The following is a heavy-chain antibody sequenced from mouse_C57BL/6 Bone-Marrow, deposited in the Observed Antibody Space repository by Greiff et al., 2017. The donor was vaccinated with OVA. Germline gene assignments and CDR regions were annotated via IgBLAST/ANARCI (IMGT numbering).Heavy chain of an antibody. V-gene: IGHV1-81*01. J-gene: IGHJ3*01. CDR2: IYPRSGNT. D-gene: IGHD1-1*01. CDR3: VYGSSPY. CDR1: GYTFTSYG. Sequence: QVQLQQSGAELARPGASVKLSCKASGYTFTSYGISWVKQRTGQGLEWVGEIYPRSGNTYYTEKFKGKATLTADKSSSTAYMELRSLTSEDSAVYFCVYGSSPYWGQGTLVTVSA.